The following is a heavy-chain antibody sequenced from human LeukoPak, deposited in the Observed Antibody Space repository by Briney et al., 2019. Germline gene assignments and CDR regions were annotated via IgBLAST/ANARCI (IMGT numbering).Heavy chain of an antibody. CDR1: GGTSNSHA. CDR2: IIPNLGTT. D-gene: IGHD3-22*01. Sequence: ASVTVSCKASGGTSNSHAISWVRQAPGQGLEWMGRIIPNLGTTNRAQNFQDRVTLTADKSTNTAYMELTSLTSDDTAVYYCATTNDGGGYQWGDFFDFWGQGTLVTVSS. V-gene: IGHV1-69*04. J-gene: IGHJ4*02. CDR3: ATTNDGGGYQWGDFFDF.